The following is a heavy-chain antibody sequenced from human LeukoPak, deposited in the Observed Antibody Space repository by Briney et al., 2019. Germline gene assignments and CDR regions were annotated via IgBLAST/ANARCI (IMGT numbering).Heavy chain of an antibody. D-gene: IGHD3-10*01. CDR3: ARRGSPLYYYMDV. Sequence: GASVKVSCKASGYTFTGYYMHWVRQAPGQGLEWMGWINLNSGGTNYAQKFQGRVTMTRDTSISTAYMELSRLRSDDTAVYYCARRGSPLYYYMDVWGKGTTVTVSS. J-gene: IGHJ6*03. CDR1: GYTFTGYY. V-gene: IGHV1-2*02. CDR2: INLNSGGT.